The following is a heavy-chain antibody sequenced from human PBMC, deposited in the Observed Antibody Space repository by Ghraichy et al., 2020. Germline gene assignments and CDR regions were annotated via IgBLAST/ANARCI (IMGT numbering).Heavy chain of an antibody. CDR3: AKDSADTAMVN. CDR2: ISYDGSNK. D-gene: IGHD5-18*01. J-gene: IGHJ4*02. V-gene: IGHV3-30*18. Sequence: GGSLRLSCAASGFTFTIYGMHWVRQAPGKGLEWVAVISYDGSNKYYADSVKGRFTISRDNSKNTLYLQMNSLRAEDTAVYYCAKDSADTAMVNWGQGTLVTVSS. CDR1: GFTFTIYG.